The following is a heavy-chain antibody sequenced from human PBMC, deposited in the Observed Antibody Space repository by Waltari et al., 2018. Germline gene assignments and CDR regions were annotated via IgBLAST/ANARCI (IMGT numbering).Heavy chain of an antibody. CDR3: ATFVSGSFTFPDY. V-gene: IGHV1-2*06. CDR1: GHTFSGDY. J-gene: IGHJ4*02. CDR2: ISPNRGTT. Sequence: VHLVQSGDEVKEPGASVKVSCKASGHTFSGDYIHWVRQAPGQGLEWMGRISPNRGTTNYAQKFQGRVTLTRDTSTSTVYMDLSSLRSEDTAVYYCATFVSGSFTFPDYWGQGTLVTVSS. D-gene: IGHD3-16*01.